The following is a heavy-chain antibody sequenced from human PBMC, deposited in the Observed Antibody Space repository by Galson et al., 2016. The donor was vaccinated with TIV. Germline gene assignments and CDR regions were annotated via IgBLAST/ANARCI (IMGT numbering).Heavy chain of an antibody. CDR3: ARDGARIGAHSAFDI. J-gene: IGHJ3*02. V-gene: IGHV3-21*06. CDR2: ISSRGTYT. D-gene: IGHD3-16*01. Sequence: SLRLSCAASGFTFNTYKMNWVRQAPGKGLEWISSISSRGTYTHYADSVKGRVTISSDNANNSLYLQMNSLRAEDTAVYYCARDGARIGAHSAFDIWGQGTMVTVSS. CDR1: GFTFNTYK.